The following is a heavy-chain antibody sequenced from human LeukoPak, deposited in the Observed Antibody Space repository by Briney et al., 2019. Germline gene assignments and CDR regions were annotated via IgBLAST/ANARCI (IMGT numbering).Heavy chain of an antibody. V-gene: IGHV1-8*01. J-gene: IGHJ5*02. CDR1: GYTFTSYD. CDR2: MNPNSGNT. D-gene: IGHD6-13*01. CDR3: ARRRLSSRAVGYNWFDP. Sequence: ASVKVSCKASGYTFTSYDINWVRQATGQGLEWMGWMNPNSGNTGYAQKFQGRVTMTRNTSISTAYMELSSLRSEDTAVYYCARRRLSSRAVGYNWFDPWGQGTMVTVSS.